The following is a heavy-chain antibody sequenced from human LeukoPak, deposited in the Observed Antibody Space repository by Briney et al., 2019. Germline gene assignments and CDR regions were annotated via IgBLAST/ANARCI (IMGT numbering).Heavy chain of an antibody. CDR3: ARQYSSGWSYYYGLDV. D-gene: IGHD6-19*01. CDR2: TYYRSKWHN. V-gene: IGHV6-1*01. CDR1: GDSVSSNSAA. Sequence: SQTLSLTCALSGDSVSSNSAAWNWIRQSPSRGLEWLGRTYYRSKWHNDYAVSVKSRITINPDTSKNQVSLQFNSVTPEDTAVYYCARQYSSGWSYYYGLDVWGQGTTVTVSS. J-gene: IGHJ6*02.